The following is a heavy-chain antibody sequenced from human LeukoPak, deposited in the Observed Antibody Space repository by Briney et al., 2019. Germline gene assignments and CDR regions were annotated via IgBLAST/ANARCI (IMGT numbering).Heavy chain of an antibody. J-gene: IGHJ6*04. D-gene: IGHD3-10*01. Sequence: GGSLRLSCAASGFTFSSYAMHWVRQAPGKGLEWVAVISYDGSNKYYADSVKGRFTISRDNSKNTLYLQVNSLRAEDTAVYYCAGGYGSGSYKDYYYGMDVWGKGTTVTVSS. V-gene: IGHV3-30*04. CDR1: GFTFSSYA. CDR3: AGGYGSGSYKDYYYGMDV. CDR2: ISYDGSNK.